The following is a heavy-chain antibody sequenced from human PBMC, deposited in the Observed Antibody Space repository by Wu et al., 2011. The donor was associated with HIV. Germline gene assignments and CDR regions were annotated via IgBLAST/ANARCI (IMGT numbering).Heavy chain of an antibody. CDR3: ARRWGEASPFDY. V-gene: IGHV1-2*02. J-gene: IGHJ4*02. CDR1: GYTFTSYG. CDR2: INPNSGGT. Sequence: VQLVQSGAEVKKPGASVKVSCKASGYTFTSYGISWVRQAPGQGLEWMGWINPNSGGTNYAQKFQGRVTMTRDTSISTAYMELSRLRSDDTAVYYCARRWGEASPFDYWGQGTLVTVSS. D-gene: IGHD3-10*01.